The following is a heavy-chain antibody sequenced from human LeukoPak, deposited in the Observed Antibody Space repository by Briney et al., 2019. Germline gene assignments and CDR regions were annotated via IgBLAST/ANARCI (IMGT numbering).Heavy chain of an antibody. J-gene: IGHJ5*02. V-gene: IGHV3-48*01. Sequence: GGSLRLSCAASGFPFKSYAMSWVRQAPGKGLEWISYISSGVTTEYYADSVKGRFTISRDDARDSLYLQMESLRAEDTAVYYCARFNLGWLDPWDQGALVTVSS. D-gene: IGHD1-20*01. CDR3: ARFNLGWLDP. CDR1: GFPFKSYA. CDR2: ISSGVTTE.